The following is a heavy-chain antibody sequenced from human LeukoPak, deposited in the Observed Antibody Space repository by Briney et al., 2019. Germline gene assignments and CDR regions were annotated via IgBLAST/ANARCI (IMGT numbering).Heavy chain of an antibody. J-gene: IGHJ4*02. CDR2: IYYSGST. CDR3: ARSWGSYYNWAFDY. Sequence: PSETLPLTCTVSGGSISSYYWSWIRQPPGKGLEWIGYIYYSGSTNYNPSLKSRVTISVDTSKNQFSLKLSSVTAADTAVYYCARSWGSYYNWAFDYWGQGTLVTVSS. CDR1: GGSISSYY. D-gene: IGHD3-10*01. V-gene: IGHV4-59*08.